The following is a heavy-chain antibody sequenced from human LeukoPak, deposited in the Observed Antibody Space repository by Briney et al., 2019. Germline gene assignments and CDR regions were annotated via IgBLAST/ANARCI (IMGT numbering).Heavy chain of an antibody. CDR3: AKDSGERGYSRSSALWSTWHYNWFDP. CDR1: GFTFSSYT. J-gene: IGHJ5*02. CDR2: ISSSNTYI. V-gene: IGHV3-21*04. D-gene: IGHD6-6*01. Sequence: GGSLRLSCAASGFTFSSYTMNWVRQAPGKGLEWVSSISSSNTYIYYADSVKGRFTISRDNSKNTLYLQMNSLRAEDTAVYYCAKDSGERGYSRSSALWSTWHYNWFDPWGQGTLVTVSS.